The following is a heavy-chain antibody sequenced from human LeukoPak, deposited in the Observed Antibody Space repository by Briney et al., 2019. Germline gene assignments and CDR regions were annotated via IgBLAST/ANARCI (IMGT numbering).Heavy chain of an antibody. D-gene: IGHD6-19*01. CDR3: ARASSGWYSYYYFDY. J-gene: IGHJ4*02. CDR2: ISSSSSYT. Sequence: PGGSLRLSCAASGFTFSDYYMSWIGQAPGKGLEWVSYISSSSSYTNYADSVKGRFTISRDNAKNSLYLQMNSLRAEDTAVYYCARASSGWYSYYYFDYWGQGTLVTVSS. CDR1: GFTFSDYY. V-gene: IGHV3-11*06.